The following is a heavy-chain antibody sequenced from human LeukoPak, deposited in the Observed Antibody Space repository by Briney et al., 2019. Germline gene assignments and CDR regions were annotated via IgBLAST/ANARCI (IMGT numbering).Heavy chain of an antibody. D-gene: IGHD2-2*01. V-gene: IGHV3-21*01. CDR3: ARELWDIVVVPAAMGPNFDY. J-gene: IGHJ4*02. CDR1: GFTFSSYS. CDR2: ISSSSSYI. Sequence: GGSLRLSCAASGFTFSSYSMNWVRQAPGKGLEWVSSISSSSSYIYYADSVKGRFTISRDNAKNSLYLQMNSLRAEDTAVYYCARELWDIVVVPAAMGPNFDYWGQGTLVTVS.